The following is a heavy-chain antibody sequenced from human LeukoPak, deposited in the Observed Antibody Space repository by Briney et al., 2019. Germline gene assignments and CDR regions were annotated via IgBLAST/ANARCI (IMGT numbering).Heavy chain of an antibody. CDR1: GFTFSSYA. V-gene: IGHV3-66*01. D-gene: IGHD3-16*01. CDR3: ARGPWASFDY. Sequence: GGSLRLSCAASGFTFSSYAMTWVRQAPGKGLEWVSVIYSDGDTYYVDSVKGRFTISRDNSKNTLYLQMNSLRAEDTAVYYCARGPWASFDYWGQGTLVTVSS. CDR2: IYSDGDT. J-gene: IGHJ4*02.